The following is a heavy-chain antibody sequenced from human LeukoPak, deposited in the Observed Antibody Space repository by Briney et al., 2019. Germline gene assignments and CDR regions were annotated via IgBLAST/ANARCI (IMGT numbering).Heavy chain of an antibody. CDR2: IYYSGST. V-gene: IGHV4-39*01. CDR1: GGSISSSSYY. Sequence: PSETLSLTCTVSGGSISSSSYYWGWIRQPPGKGLEWIGSIYYSGSTYCNPSLKSRVTISVDTSKNQFSLKLSSVTAADTAVYYCARRGAVEGHPHYYYYGMDVWGQGTTVTVSS. CDR3: ARRGAVEGHPHYYYYGMDV. D-gene: IGHD1-26*01. J-gene: IGHJ6*02.